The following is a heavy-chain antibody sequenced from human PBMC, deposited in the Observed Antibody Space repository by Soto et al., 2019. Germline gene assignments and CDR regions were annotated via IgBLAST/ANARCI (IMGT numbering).Heavy chain of an antibody. D-gene: IGHD3-10*01. CDR3: AREEDYYGSGSYPWDY. Sequence: QVQLVQSGAEVKKPGSSVKVSCKASGGTFSSYTISWVRQAPGQGLEWMGRIIPILGIANYAQKFQGRVTITADTSTRPAYMELSSLRSEDTAVYYCAREEDYYGSGSYPWDYWGQGTLVTVSS. CDR1: GGTFSSYT. J-gene: IGHJ4*02. V-gene: IGHV1-69*08. CDR2: IIPILGIA.